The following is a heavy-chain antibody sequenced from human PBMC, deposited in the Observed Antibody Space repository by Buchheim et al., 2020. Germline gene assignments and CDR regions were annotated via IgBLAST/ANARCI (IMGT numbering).Heavy chain of an antibody. CDR3: ARGRLKYYDSSGSNWFDP. CDR1: GFTFSSYS. V-gene: IGHV3-21*01. Sequence: EVQLVESGGGLVKPGGSLRLSCAASGFTFSSYSMNWVRQAPGKGLEWVSSISSSSSYIYYADSVKGRFTISSDNAKNSLYLQMNSLRAEDTAVYYCARGRLKYYDSSGSNWFDPWGQGTL. D-gene: IGHD3-22*01. CDR2: ISSSSSYI. J-gene: IGHJ5*02.